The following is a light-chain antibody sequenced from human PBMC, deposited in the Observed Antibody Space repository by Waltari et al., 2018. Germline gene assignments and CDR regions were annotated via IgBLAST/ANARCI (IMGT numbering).Light chain of an antibody. V-gene: IGLV3-1*01. CDR1: NLGDKC. CDR3: QVWDDTRDQPV. Sequence: SYDLTQPPSVSVSPAQPASITCSGDNLGDKCSCWYQQKPGQSPGLVIYQHTQRPSGIPERFSGSDPATLTIARVEAGDEADYYCQVWDDTRDQPVFGGGTRLTVL. J-gene: IGLJ2*01. CDR2: QHT.